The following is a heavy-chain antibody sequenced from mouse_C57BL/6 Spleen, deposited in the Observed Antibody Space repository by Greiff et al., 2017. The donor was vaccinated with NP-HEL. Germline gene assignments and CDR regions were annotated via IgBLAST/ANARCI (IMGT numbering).Heavy chain of an antibody. D-gene: IGHD1-1*01. CDR3: TRRDGKDYIDY. V-gene: IGHV5-4*03. CDR1: GFTFSSYA. Sequence: EVKVVESGGGLVKPGGSLKLSCAASGFTFSSYAMSWVRQTPEKRLEWVATISDGGSYTYYPDNVKGRVTISRDHAKTNLYLQMSHLTSEDTAVYCGTRRDGKDYIDYWGQGTTLTVSS. J-gene: IGHJ2*01. CDR2: ISDGGSYT.